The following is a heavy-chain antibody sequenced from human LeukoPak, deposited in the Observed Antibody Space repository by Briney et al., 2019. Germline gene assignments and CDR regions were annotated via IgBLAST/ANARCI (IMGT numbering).Heavy chain of an antibody. Sequence: PGGSLRLSCAASGFTFSGYSMSWVRQAPGKGLEWVSSISSSSNYIYYADSVKGRFTISRDNAKNSLYLQMNSLRAEDTAVYYCARVDYYGSGSPSGMDVWGKGTTVTVSS. CDR1: GFTFSGYS. V-gene: IGHV3-21*01. CDR3: ARVDYYGSGSPSGMDV. J-gene: IGHJ6*04. CDR2: ISSSSNYI. D-gene: IGHD3-10*01.